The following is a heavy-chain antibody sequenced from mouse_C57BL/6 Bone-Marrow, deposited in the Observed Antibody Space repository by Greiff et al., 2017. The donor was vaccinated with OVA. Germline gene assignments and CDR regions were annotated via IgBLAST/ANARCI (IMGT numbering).Heavy chain of an antibody. CDR2: VYPYNGGT. D-gene: IGHD2-1*01. Sequence: VQLKQSGPVLVKPGPSVKISCKASGFTFTDYYMHWVKQSHGKSLEWIGLVYPYNGGTSYNQKFKGKATLTVDTSSSTAYMELNSLTSEDSAVYYCASTYGNYDWYFDVWGTGTTVTVSS. J-gene: IGHJ1*03. CDR1: GFTFTDYY. CDR3: ASTYGNYDWYFDV. V-gene: IGHV1-36*01.